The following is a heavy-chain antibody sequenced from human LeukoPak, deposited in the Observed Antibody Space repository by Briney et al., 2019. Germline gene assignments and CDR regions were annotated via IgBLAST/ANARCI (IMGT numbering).Heavy chain of an antibody. J-gene: IGHJ6*02. V-gene: IGHV3-33*01. CDR1: GFTFSSYG. D-gene: IGHD6-25*01. Sequence: PGGSLRLSCAASGFTFSSYGMHWVRQAPGKGLEWVAVIWYDGSNKYYAESVKGRFTISRDNSKNTLYLQMNSLRAEDTAVYYCASTEGQRLGGGGIYYYYYYGMDVWGQGTTVTVSS. CDR3: ASTEGQRLGGGGIYYYYYYGMDV. CDR2: IWYDGSNK.